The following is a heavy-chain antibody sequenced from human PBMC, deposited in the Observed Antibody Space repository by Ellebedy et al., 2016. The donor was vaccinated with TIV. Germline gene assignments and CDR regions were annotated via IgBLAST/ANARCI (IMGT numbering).Heavy chain of an antibody. V-gene: IGHV1-69*13. D-gene: IGHD6-19*01. Sequence: ASVKVSCKASGYTFTSYGISWVRQAPGQGLEWMGGIIPIFGTANYAQKFQGRVTITADESTSTAYMELSSLRTEDTAVYYCAGVGRIAVAGTEFDYWGQGTLVTVSS. CDR3: AGVGRIAVAGTEFDY. CDR1: GYTFTSYG. CDR2: IIPIFGTA. J-gene: IGHJ4*02.